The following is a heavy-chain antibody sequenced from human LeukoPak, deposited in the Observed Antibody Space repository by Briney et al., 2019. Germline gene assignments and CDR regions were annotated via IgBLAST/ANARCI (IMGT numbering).Heavy chain of an antibody. CDR2: ISGSGGST. CDR1: GFTFSSYA. J-gene: IGHJ4*02. Sequence: PGGSLRLSCAASGFTFSSYAMSWVRQAPGKGLEWVSAISGSGGSTYYADSVKGRFTISRDNSKNTLYLQMNSLRAEDTAVYYCARGWTYYCDSSGYLDYWGQGTLVTVSS. CDR3: ARGWTYYCDSSGYLDY. D-gene: IGHD3-22*01. V-gene: IGHV3-23*01.